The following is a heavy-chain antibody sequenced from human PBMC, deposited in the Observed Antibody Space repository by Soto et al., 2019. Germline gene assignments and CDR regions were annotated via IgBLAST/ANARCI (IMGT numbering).Heavy chain of an antibody. Sequence: QVQLVESGGRVVQTGTSLRLSCVASGFSFASFAMHWGRQTPGGGPEWVASITSDGKKTYYADSVKGRFTISRDNSKDTLFLQMTGLRREDTAVYYCAKGAGDRLSLGMDVWGQGTTVTVSS. D-gene: IGHD1-26*01. CDR3: AKGAGDRLSLGMDV. J-gene: IGHJ6*02. CDR1: GFSFASFA. CDR2: ITSDGKKT. V-gene: IGHV3-30*04.